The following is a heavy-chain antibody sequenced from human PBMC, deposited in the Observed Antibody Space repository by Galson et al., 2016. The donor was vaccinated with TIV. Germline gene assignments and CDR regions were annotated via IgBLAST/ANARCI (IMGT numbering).Heavy chain of an antibody. CDR1: GFTFSSYA. CDR2: ISGSPRIGV. J-gene: IGHJ3*02. V-gene: IGHV3-48*03. CDR3: AREPVGFYSGYSHALDI. Sequence: SLRLSCAASGFTFSSYAMNWVRQAPGKGLEWISYISGSPRIGVFYADSVEGRFTITRDNGQNSVSLQMNDLRAEDTAVYYCAREPVGFYSGYSHALDIWGQGTMVTVSS. D-gene: IGHD3-22*01.